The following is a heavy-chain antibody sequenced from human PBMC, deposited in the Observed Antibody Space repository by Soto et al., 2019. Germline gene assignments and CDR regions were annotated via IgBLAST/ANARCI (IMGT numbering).Heavy chain of an antibody. J-gene: IGHJ6*02. Sequence: ASVKVSCKASGYSFTDYHIHWVRQAPGQGLEWLGRINPKSGGTSTAQKFQGWVTMTTDTSISTASMELTRMTSDDTAIYYCARGDSTDCSNGVCSFFYNHDMDVWGQGTTVTVSS. D-gene: IGHD2-8*01. CDR2: INPKSGGT. CDR1: GYSFTDYH. V-gene: IGHV1-2*04. CDR3: ARGDSTDCSNGVCSFFYNHDMDV.